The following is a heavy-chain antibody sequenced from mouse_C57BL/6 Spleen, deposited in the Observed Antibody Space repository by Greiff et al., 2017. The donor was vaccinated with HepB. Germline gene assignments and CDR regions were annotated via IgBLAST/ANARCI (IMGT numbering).Heavy chain of an antibody. D-gene: IGHD1-1*01. CDR2: IYPGSGNT. J-gene: IGHJ2*01. CDR1: GYTFTDYY. CDR3: ARSITTVVAPFDY. V-gene: IGHV1-76*01. Sequence: QVQLQQSGAELVRPGASVKLSCKASGYTFTDYYINWVKQRPGQGLEWIARIYPGSGNTYYNEKFKGKATLTAEKSSSTAYMQLSSLTSEDSAVYFCARSITTVVAPFDYWGQGTTLTVSS.